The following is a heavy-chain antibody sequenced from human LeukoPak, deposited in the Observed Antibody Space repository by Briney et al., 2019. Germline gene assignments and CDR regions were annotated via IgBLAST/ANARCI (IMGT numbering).Heavy chain of an antibody. CDR2: IYHSGST. CDR1: GYSITRGSY. Sequence: KTSETLSLTCTVSGYSITRGSYWGWIRQPPGKGLEWIANIYHSGSTYYNPSLKSRVTISVDTSKNQFSLKLSSVTAADTAVYYCARAYYDFWRTEYYYYMDVWGKGTTVTVSS. D-gene: IGHD3-3*01. J-gene: IGHJ6*03. CDR3: ARAYYDFWRTEYYYYMDV. V-gene: IGHV4-38-2*02.